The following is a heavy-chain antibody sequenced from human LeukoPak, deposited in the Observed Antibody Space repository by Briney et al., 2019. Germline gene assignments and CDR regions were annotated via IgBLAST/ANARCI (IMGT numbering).Heavy chain of an antibody. CDR3: ARVLVYDSSGYYPLYYYYYMDV. J-gene: IGHJ6*03. Sequence: SETLSLTCTVSGGSISSYYWSWIRQPPGKGLEWIGYIYYSGSTNYNPSLKSRVTISVDTSKNQFSLKLSSVTAADTAVYYCARVLVYDSSGYYPLYYYYYMDVWGKGTTVTISS. V-gene: IGHV4-59*01. CDR2: IYYSGST. D-gene: IGHD3-22*01. CDR1: GGSISSYY.